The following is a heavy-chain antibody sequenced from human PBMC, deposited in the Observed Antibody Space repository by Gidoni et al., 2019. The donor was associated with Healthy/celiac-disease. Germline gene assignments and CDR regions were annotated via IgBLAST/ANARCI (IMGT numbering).Heavy chain of an antibody. J-gene: IGHJ4*02. D-gene: IGHD6-13*01. Sequence: EVQLVESGGGLVKPGGSLRLSCAASGFTFSNAWMSWVRQAPGKGLEWVGRIKSKTDGGTTDYAAPVKGRFTISRDDSKNTLYLQMNSLKTEDTAVYYCTTDEEYSSSWYIPGGLNYWGQGTLVTVSS. V-gene: IGHV3-15*01. CDR2: IKSKTDGGTT. CDR1: GFTFSNAW. CDR3: TTDEEYSSSWYIPGGLNY.